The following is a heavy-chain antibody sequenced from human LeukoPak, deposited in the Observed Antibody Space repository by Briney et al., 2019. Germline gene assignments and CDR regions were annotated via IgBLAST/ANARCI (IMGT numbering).Heavy chain of an antibody. CDR2: MYYSGST. CDR1: GDSISSYY. Sequence: KPSETLSLTCTVSGDSISSYYWSWIRQPPGKGLEWIGYMYYSGSTNYNPSLKSRVTISVDTSKNQFSLKLSSVTAADTAVYYCARGGRGSTSLDNWGQGILVTVSS. J-gene: IGHJ4*02. CDR3: ARGGRGSTSLDN. V-gene: IGHV4-59*08. D-gene: IGHD6-6*01.